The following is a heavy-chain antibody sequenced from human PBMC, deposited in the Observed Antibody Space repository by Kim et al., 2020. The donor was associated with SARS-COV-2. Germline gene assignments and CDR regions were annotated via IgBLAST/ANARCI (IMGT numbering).Heavy chain of an antibody. CDR3: ARDPGGYYYNWFDP. V-gene: IGHV4-30-2*01. J-gene: IGHJ5*02. CDR2: IYHSGST. Sequence: SETLSLTCAVSGGSISSGGYSWSWIRQPPGKGLEWIGYIYHSGSTYYNPSLKSRVTISVDRSKNQFSLKLSSVTAADTAVYYCARDPGGYYYNWFDPWGQGTLVTVSS. D-gene: IGHD3-22*01. CDR1: GGSISSGGYS.